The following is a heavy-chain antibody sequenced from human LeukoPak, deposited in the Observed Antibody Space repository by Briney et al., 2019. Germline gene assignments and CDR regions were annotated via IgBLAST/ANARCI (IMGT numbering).Heavy chain of an antibody. CDR3: ARRRDFIDY. V-gene: IGHV3-11*01. Sequence: GGTLRFSCAASGFTLSDYYMSWIRQAPGKGLERVSYSSSSGSTIYYADSVKGRFAISRDNAKNSLYLQMNSLRAEDTAVYYCARRRDFIDYWGQGTLVTVSS. CDR2: SSSSGSTI. D-gene: IGHD3/OR15-3a*01. J-gene: IGHJ4*02. CDR1: GFTLSDYY.